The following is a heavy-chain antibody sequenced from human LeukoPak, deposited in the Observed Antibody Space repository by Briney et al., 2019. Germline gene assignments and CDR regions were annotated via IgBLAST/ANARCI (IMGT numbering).Heavy chain of an antibody. CDR3: ATTYYDSSGYYSDLFAFDI. Sequence: MASETLSLTCAVSGGSISSSNWWSWVRQPPGKGLEWIGEIYHSGSTNYNPSLKSRVTISVDKSKNQFSLKLSSVTAADTAVCYCATTYYDSSGYYSDLFAFDIWGQGTMVTVSS. J-gene: IGHJ3*02. CDR1: GGSISSSNW. D-gene: IGHD3-22*01. CDR2: IYHSGST. V-gene: IGHV4-4*02.